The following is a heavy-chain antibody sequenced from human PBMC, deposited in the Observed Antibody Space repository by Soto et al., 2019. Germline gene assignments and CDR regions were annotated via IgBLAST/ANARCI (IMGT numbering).Heavy chain of an antibody. J-gene: IGHJ6*02. CDR1: GDSVSSNSAA. CDR2: TYYRSKWYN. V-gene: IGHV6-1*01. CDR3: ARDNQGSPASDYYYYGMDV. D-gene: IGHD3-3*01. Sequence: SQTLSLTCAISGDSVSSNSAAWNWIRQSPSRGLEWLGRTYYRSKWYNDYAVSVKSRMTINPDTSKNQFSLQLNSATPEDTAVYYCARDNQGSPASDYYYYGMDVWGQGTTVTVSS.